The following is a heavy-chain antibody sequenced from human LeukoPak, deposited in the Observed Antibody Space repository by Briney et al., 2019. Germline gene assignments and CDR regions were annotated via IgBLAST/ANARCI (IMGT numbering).Heavy chain of an antibody. CDR3: ASGIAAEGASDY. Sequence: SVKVSCKASGGTFSSYTISWVRQAPGQGLEWMGRVIPILGIAKYAQKFQGRVTITADKSTSTAYMELSSLRSEDTAVYYCASGIAAEGASDYWGQGTLVTVSS. J-gene: IGHJ4*02. V-gene: IGHV1-69*02. D-gene: IGHD6-13*01. CDR1: GGTFSSYT. CDR2: VIPILGIA.